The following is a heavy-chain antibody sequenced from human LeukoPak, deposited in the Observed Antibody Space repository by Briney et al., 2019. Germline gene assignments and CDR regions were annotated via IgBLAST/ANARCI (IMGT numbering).Heavy chain of an antibody. CDR3: ARLVCGGGSCPAEFDY. Sequence: SETLSLTCIVSGGSISSGGHYWGWIRQPPGKGLEWIGSIYYSGSTYYNPSLNSRVTMFIDMSKNHFSLKMSSVTATDTAVYYCARLVCGGGSCPAEFDYWGQGALVTVSS. D-gene: IGHD2-15*01. CDR2: IYYSGST. CDR1: GGSISSGGHY. J-gene: IGHJ4*02. V-gene: IGHV4-39*02.